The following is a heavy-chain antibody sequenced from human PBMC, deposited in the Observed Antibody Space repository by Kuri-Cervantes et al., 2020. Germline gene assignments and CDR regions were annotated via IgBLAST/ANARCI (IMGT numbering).Heavy chain of an antibody. Sequence: GGSLRLSCAASGFTFSDYAMNWVRQAPGKGLEWVSAIGDSGYSTYYAESVKGRFTISRDNSQNTLYLQMNSLRAEDTAVYYCAKVVIVVGATSRHTDAFDIWGQGTMVTVSS. CDR1: GFTFSDYA. J-gene: IGHJ3*02. CDR3: AKVVIVVGATSRHTDAFDI. CDR2: IGDSGYST. D-gene: IGHD1-26*01. V-gene: IGHV3-23*01.